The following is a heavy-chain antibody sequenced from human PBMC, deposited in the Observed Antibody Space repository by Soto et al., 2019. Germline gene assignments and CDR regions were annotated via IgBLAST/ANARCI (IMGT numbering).Heavy chain of an antibody. J-gene: IGHJ6*03. D-gene: IGHD2-15*01. CDR3: ARAKCSGGSCYSGYYYYYMDV. CDR2: IYYSGST. CDR1: GGSISSYC. Sequence: SETLSLTCTVSGGSISSYCWSWIRQPPGKGLEWIGYIYYSGSTNYNPSLKSRVTISVDTSKNQFSLKLSSVTAADTAVYYCARAKCSGGSCYSGYYYYYMDVWGKGTTVTVSS. V-gene: IGHV4-59*01.